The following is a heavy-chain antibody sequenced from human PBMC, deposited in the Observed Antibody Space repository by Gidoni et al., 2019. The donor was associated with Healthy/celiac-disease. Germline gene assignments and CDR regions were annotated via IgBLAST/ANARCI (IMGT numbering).Heavy chain of an antibody. D-gene: IGHD6-19*01. CDR3: ARRAGDYYYYMDV. V-gene: IGHV5-51*01. J-gene: IGHJ6*03. Sequence: EVQLVQSGAAVQKPGESLKISCTGSGYSFTSYWIGWVRQMPGKGLEGMGIIYPGDSDTRYSPSFQGQGTISAHKSISTAYLQWSSLKAADTAMYYCARRAGDYYYYMDVWGKGTTVTVSS. CDR1: GYSFTSYW. CDR2: IYPGDSDT.